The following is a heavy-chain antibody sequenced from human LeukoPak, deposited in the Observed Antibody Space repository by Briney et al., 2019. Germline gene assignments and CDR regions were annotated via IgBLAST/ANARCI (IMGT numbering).Heavy chain of an antibody. CDR2: LSGSGGST. CDR3: AKAPREYCSSTSCPNWFDS. CDR1: GFTFSSYW. D-gene: IGHD2-2*01. V-gene: IGHV3-23*01. J-gene: IGHJ5*01. Sequence: GGSLRLSCAASGFTFSSYWMNWVRQAPGKGLQWVSALSGSGGSTYYADPVKGRFTISRDNSKNTLYLQMSSLRAEDTAVYFCAKAPREYCSSTSCPNWFDSWGQGTLVTVSS.